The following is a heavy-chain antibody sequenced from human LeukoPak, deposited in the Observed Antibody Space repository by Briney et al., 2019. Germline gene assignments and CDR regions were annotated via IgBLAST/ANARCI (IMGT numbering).Heavy chain of an antibody. J-gene: IGHJ4*02. CDR3: ARHEVPYSNRGWYFDY. CDR2: IYYSGST. V-gene: IGHV4-59*08. CDR1: GGSISSYY. D-gene: IGHD4-4*01. Sequence: SETLSLTCTVSGGSISSYYWSWIRQPAGKGLEWIGYIYYSGSTNYNPSLKSRVTISVDTSKNQFSLKLSSVTAADTAVYYCARHEVPYSNRGWYFDYWGQGTLVTVSS.